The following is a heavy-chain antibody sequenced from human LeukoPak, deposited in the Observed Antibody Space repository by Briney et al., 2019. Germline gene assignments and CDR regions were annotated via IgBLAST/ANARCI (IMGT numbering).Heavy chain of an antibody. D-gene: IGHD5-12*01. V-gene: IGHV4-61*02. Sequence: SQILSLTCTVSGGSISSGSYYWSWIRQPAGKGLEWIGRIYTSGSTNYNPSLKSRVTISVDTSKNQFSLKLSSVTAADTAVYYCARDLGYSGYDLYWFDPWGQGTLVTVSS. CDR2: IYTSGST. CDR3: ARDLGYSGYDLYWFDP. J-gene: IGHJ5*02. CDR1: GGSISSGSYY.